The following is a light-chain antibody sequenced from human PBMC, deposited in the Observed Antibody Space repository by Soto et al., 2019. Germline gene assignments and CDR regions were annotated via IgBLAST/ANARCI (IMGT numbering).Light chain of an antibody. CDR2: EVN. CDR3: TSYAGGNNV. Sequence: QSVLTQPPSASGSPGQSVTISCTGTSSDVGGYNYVSWYQQHPGKVPKLLVYEVNKRPSGVPDRFSGSKSGNTASLTVSGLQAESEADYYCTSYAGGNNVVGTGTKVTVL. CDR1: SSDVGGYNY. V-gene: IGLV2-8*01. J-gene: IGLJ1*01.